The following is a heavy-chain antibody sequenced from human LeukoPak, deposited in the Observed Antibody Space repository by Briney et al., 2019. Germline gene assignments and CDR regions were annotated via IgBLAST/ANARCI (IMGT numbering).Heavy chain of an antibody. J-gene: IGHJ6*02. CDR3: AGWTGPYGMDV. Sequence: SETLSLTCAVYGGSFSGYYWSWIRQPPGKGLEWIGYIYYSGSTNYNPSLKSRVTISVDTSKNQFSLKLSSVTAADTAVYYCAGWTGPYGMDVWGQGTTVTVSS. CDR2: IYYSGST. V-gene: IGHV4-59*08. D-gene: IGHD1-14*01. CDR1: GGSFSGYY.